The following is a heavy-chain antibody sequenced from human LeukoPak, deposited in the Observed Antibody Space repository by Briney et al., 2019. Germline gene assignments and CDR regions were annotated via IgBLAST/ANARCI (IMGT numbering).Heavy chain of an antibody. CDR3: ARDQIYGATFDY. V-gene: IGHV3-30*04. Sequence: VGSLRLSCAASGFTFSDYSMHWVRQAPGKGLEWVTLISDDGRNKNYADSVKGRFTISREDSRNTLYLQMISLRVEDTAVYYCARDQIYGATFDYWGQGTLVTVSS. J-gene: IGHJ4*01. CDR1: GFTFSDYS. D-gene: IGHD4-17*01. CDR2: ISDDGRNK.